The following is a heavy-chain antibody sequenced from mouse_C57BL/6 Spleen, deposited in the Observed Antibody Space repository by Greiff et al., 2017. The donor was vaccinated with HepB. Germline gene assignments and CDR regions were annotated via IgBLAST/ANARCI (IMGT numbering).Heavy chain of an antibody. CDR1: GYTFTDYY. CDR2: INPNNGGT. J-gene: IGHJ3*01. CDR3: ARSYYSKEGAWFAY. V-gene: IGHV1-26*01. D-gene: IGHD2-5*01. Sequence: EVQLQQSGPELVKPGASVKISCKASGYTFTDYYMNWVKQSHGKSLEWIGDINPNNGGTSYNQKFKGKATLTVDKSSSTAYMELRSLTSEDSAVYYCARSYYSKEGAWFAYWGQGTLVTVSA.